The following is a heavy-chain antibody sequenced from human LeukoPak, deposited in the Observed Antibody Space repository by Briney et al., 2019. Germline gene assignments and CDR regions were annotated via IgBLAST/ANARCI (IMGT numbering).Heavy chain of an antibody. V-gene: IGHV3-7*01. D-gene: IGHD1-26*01. CDR3: ARDGGSYPRGEFDY. Sequence: QAGGSLRLSCAASGFTFSSYWMSWVRQAPGKGLELVANIKQDGSEKYYVDSVKGRFTISRDNAKNSLYLQMNSLRAEDTAVYYCARDGGSYPRGEFDYWGQGTLVTVSS. CDR2: IKQDGSEK. CDR1: GFTFSSYW. J-gene: IGHJ4*02.